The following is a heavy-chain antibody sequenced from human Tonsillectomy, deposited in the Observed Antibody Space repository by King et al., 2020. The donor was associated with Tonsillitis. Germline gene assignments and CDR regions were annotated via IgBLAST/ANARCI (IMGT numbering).Heavy chain of an antibody. Sequence: VQLVESGGGLVQPGGSLRLSCAASGFTFSSYAMSWVRQAPGKGLEWVSVIYSGGSSTYYADSVKGRFTISRDNSKNTLYLQMNSLRAEDTAVYYCAKGVDDSSGGYWGQGTLVTVSS. J-gene: IGHJ4*02. CDR3: AKGVDDSSGGY. D-gene: IGHD3-22*01. V-gene: IGHV3-23*03. CDR2: IYSGGSST. CDR1: GFTFSSYA.